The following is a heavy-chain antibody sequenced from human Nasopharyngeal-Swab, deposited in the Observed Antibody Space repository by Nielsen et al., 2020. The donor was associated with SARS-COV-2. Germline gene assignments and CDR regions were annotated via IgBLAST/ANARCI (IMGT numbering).Heavy chain of an antibody. CDR1: GFSLSTSGMC. D-gene: IGHD6-13*01. CDR3: ARTPPTIAAHAFVI. V-gene: IGHV2-70*01. Sequence: SGPTLVKPTQTLTLTCTFSGFSLSTSGMCVSWIRQPPGKDLEWLALIDWDDDKYYSTSLKTRLTISKDTSKNQVVLTVTDMDPVDTATYYCARTPPTIAAHAFVIWGQGTTVTVSS. CDR2: IDWDDDK. J-gene: IGHJ3*02.